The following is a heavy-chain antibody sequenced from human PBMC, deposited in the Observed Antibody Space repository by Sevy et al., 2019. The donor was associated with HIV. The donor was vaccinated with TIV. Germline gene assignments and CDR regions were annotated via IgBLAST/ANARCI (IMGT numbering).Heavy chain of an antibody. V-gene: IGHV3-7*01. CDR3: ARGVGLDC. CDR2: IRPDASDK. Sequence: GGSLRLSCAASGFTFSPYSMSWVRQAPGKGLEWVANIRPDASDKYYVDSVKGRFTISRDKAKNSLYLQMNSLRADDTARYYCARGVGLDCWGQGALVTVSS. D-gene: IGHD1-26*01. CDR1: GFTFSPYS. J-gene: IGHJ4*02.